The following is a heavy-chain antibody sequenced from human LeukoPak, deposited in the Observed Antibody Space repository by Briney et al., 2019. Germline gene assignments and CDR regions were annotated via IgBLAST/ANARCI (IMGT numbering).Heavy chain of an antibody. D-gene: IGHD1-1*01. CDR3: ARLRERVQSGGSDP. V-gene: IGHV4-59*08. Sequence: NASETLSLTCTVSGGSISGYYWSWLRQPPGKGLEYIGYIYYSGSTNYNPSLKSRLTISVDPSKNQFSLKLSSVTAADTAVYYCARLRERVQSGGSDPWGQGTLVTVSS. CDR1: GGSISGYY. CDR2: IYYSGST. J-gene: IGHJ5*02.